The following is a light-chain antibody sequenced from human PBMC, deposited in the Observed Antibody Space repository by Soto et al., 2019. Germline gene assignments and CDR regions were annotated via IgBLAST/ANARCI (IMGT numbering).Light chain of an antibody. CDR3: QQLGNWPIT. Sequence: EIVLTQSPATLSLSPGERATLSCRASQSVSSYFAWYQQKPGQAPRLLIYDASNRATGIPARFSGSGSGTDFTLTISSLEPEDFAVYYCQQLGNWPITFGQGTRLEIK. CDR2: DAS. V-gene: IGKV3-11*01. CDR1: QSVSSY. J-gene: IGKJ5*01.